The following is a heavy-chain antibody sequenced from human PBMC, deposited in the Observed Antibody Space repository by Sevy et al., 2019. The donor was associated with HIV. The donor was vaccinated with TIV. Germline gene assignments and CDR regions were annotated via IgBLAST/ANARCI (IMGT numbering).Heavy chain of an antibody. V-gene: IGHV3-30-3*01. J-gene: IGHJ4*02. CDR1: GFTFSSYA. Sequence: GGSLRLSCAASGFTFSSYAMHWVRQAPGKGLEWVAVISYDGSNKYYADSVKGRFTISIDNSENTLYLQMNSLTAEDTAVYYCARESKTREYFDYWGQGTLVTVSS. CDR2: ISYDGSNK. D-gene: IGHD1-26*01. CDR3: ARESKTREYFDY.